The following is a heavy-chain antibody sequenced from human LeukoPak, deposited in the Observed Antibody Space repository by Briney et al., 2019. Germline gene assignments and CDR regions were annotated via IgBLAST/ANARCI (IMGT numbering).Heavy chain of an antibody. CDR1: GFTFSSYW. Sequence: PGGSLRLSCAASGFTFSSYWMSWVRQAPGKGLEWVAVIWSDGTNQYYGDSVKGRFTISRDDSGNTVYLQMNSLRPEDTGVYYCARDAQRGFDYSNSLEYWGQGTPVTVST. J-gene: IGHJ4*02. D-gene: IGHD4-11*01. V-gene: IGHV3-33*08. CDR3: ARDAQRGFDYSNSLEY. CDR2: IWSDGTNQ.